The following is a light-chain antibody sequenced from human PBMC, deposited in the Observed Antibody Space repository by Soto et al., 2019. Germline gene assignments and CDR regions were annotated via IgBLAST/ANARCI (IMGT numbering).Light chain of an antibody. CDR3: QQVKSYPLT. CDR1: QGIRSF. V-gene: IGKV1-9*01. J-gene: IGKJ4*01. CDR2: AAS. Sequence: DIQLTQSPSFLSASVGDRVTITCRASQGIRSFLACYQQKPGKAPKLLIYAASTLQSGFPSRFSGSGSGTEFTLTISSLQPEEFATDYCQQVKSYPLTFGGGTEVQIK.